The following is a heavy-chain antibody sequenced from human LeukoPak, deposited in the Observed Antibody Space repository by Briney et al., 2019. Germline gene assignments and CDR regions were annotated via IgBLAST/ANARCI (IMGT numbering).Heavy chain of an antibody. CDR2: FDLEDGET. CDR3: ATKMGQLVQYNYYGMDV. V-gene: IGHV1-24*01. CDR1: GYALTELS. Sequence: ASVKVSCKVSGYALTELSMHWVRQAPGKGLEWMGGFDLEDGETIYAQKFQGRVTMTEGTSTDTVYMELSSLRSEDTAVYYCATKMGQLVQYNYYGMDVWGQGTTVTVSS. D-gene: IGHD6-6*01. J-gene: IGHJ6*02.